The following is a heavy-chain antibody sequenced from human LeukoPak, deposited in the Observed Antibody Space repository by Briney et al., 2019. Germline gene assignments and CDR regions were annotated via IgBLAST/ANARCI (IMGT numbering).Heavy chain of an antibody. CDR1: GFTFSSYA. Sequence: PGRSLRLSCAASGFTFSSYAMHWVRQAPGKGLEGVAVISYDGSNKYYADSVKGRFTISRDNSKNTLYLQMNSLRAEDTAVYYCAREGGERTYDYWGQGTLVTVSS. CDR3: AREGGERTYDY. D-gene: IGHD3-10*01. CDR2: ISYDGSNK. V-gene: IGHV3-30*04. J-gene: IGHJ4*02.